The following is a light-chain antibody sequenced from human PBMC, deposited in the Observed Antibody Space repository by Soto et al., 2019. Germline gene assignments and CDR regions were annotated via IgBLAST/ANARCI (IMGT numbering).Light chain of an antibody. V-gene: IGLV2-8*01. CDR2: EVT. CDR1: RSDVGGYGY. J-gene: IGLJ2*01. Sequence: QSALTQPPSASGSPGQSVTISCTGTRSDVGGYGYVSWYQQHPGKAPKLMIYEVTKRPSGVPDRFSGSKSGNTASLTVSGLQADDEADYYCSSYAGSNTDVVFGGGTKVTVL. CDR3: SSYAGSNTDVV.